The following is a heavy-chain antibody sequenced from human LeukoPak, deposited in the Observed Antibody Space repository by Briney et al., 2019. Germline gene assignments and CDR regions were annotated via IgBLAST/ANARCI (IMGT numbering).Heavy chain of an antibody. CDR3: ARRYGSGSYPNWFDP. Sequence: GESLKISCKGSGYSFTNYWIGWVRQMPGKGLEWMGIIYPDDSDTRYSPSFEGQVTISADKSVSSAYLQWSSLKASDTAMYYCARRYGSGSYPNWFDPWGQGTLVTVSS. CDR2: IYPDDSDT. CDR1: GYSFTNYW. J-gene: IGHJ5*02. D-gene: IGHD3-10*01. V-gene: IGHV5-51*01.